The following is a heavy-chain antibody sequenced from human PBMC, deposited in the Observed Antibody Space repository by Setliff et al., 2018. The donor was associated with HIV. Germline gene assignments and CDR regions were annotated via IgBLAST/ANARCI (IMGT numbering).Heavy chain of an antibody. CDR3: AREVPNSGSFDAFDI. CDR1: GVYRDQYS. CDR2: INHSGST. D-gene: IGHD1-26*01. J-gene: IGHJ3*02. Sequence: SETLSLTCAVYVVYGVYRDQYSWSWIRQPPGKGLEWIGEINHSGSTNYNPSLKSRVTISVDTSKNQFSLKLSSVTAADTAVYYCAREVPNSGSFDAFDIWGQGTMVTVSS. V-gene: IGHV4-34*01.